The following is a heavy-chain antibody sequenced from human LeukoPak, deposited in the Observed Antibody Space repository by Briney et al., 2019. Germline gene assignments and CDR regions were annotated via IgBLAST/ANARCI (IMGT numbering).Heavy chain of an antibody. CDR1: GFTFSSYA. J-gene: IGHJ6*04. CDR3: ARAQLEGPVGVLYYGMDV. Sequence: GRSLRLSCAASGFTFSSYAMHWVRQAPGKGLEWVAVISYDGSNKYYADSVKGRFTISRDNPKNTLYLQMNSLRAEDTAVYYCARAQLEGPVGVLYYGMDVWGKGTTVTVSS. V-gene: IGHV3-30*04. D-gene: IGHD1-1*01. CDR2: ISYDGSNK.